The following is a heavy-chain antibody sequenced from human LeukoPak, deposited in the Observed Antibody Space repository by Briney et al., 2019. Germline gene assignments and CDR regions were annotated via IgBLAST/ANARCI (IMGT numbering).Heavy chain of an antibody. Sequence: SETLSLTCAVYGGSFSGYYWSWIRQPPGKGLEWIGEINLSGSTNYNPSLKSRVTISVDTSKNQFSLKLSSVTAADTAVYYCARGRHFNYYDSSGPRTRFDPWGQGTLVTVSS. CDR3: ARGRHFNYYDSSGPRTRFDP. V-gene: IGHV4-34*01. J-gene: IGHJ5*02. CDR2: INLSGST. CDR1: GGSFSGYY. D-gene: IGHD3-22*01.